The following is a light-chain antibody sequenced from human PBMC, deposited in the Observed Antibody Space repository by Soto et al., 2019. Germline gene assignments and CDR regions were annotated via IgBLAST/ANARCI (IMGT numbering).Light chain of an antibody. J-gene: IGKJ2*01. CDR3: QQYGSTPAST. CDR2: GAS. V-gene: IGKV3-20*01. CDR1: QSVSSSH. Sequence: IVLTQSPGTLSLSPGEIATLSCRASQSVSSSHLAWYQQKPGQAPRLLIYGASSRATGIPDRFSGSGSGTDFTLTSSRLEPVDFAVYYCQQYGSTPASTFGQGTKLEIK.